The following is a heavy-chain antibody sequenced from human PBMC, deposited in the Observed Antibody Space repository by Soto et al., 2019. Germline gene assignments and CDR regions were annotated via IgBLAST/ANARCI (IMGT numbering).Heavy chain of an antibody. J-gene: IGHJ4*02. Sequence: PGGSLRLSCAASGFTFSSYWMHWVRQAPGKGLVWVSRINSDGSSTSYADSVKGRFTISRDNAKNTLYLQMNSLRAEDTAVYYCATTLPLYYYDSSGYYYWGQGTVVTVYS. V-gene: IGHV3-74*01. D-gene: IGHD3-22*01. CDR3: ATTLPLYYYDSSGYYY. CDR2: INSDGSST. CDR1: GFTFSSYW.